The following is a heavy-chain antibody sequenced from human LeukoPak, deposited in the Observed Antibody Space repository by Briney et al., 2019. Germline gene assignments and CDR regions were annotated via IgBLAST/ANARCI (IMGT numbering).Heavy chain of an antibody. CDR3: ARDSEPDFWSGYYCLDY. Sequence: GGSLRLSCAASGFTFSSYSMNWVRQAPGKGLEWVSSSSGSSSYIYYADSVKGRFTISRDNAKNSLYLQMNSLRAEDTAVYYCARDSEPDFWSGYYCLDYWGQGTLVTVSS. J-gene: IGHJ4*02. D-gene: IGHD3-3*01. V-gene: IGHV3-21*01. CDR2: SSGSSSYI. CDR1: GFTFSSYS.